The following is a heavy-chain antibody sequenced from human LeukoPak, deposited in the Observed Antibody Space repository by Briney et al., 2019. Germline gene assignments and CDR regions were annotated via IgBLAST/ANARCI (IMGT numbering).Heavy chain of an antibody. D-gene: IGHD5/OR15-5a*01. J-gene: IGHJ4*02. CDR2: ISSSSSYI. Sequence: GGSLRLSCAASGFTFNTYSMNWVRQAPAKGREWVSSISSSSSYIYYADSVKGRFTISRDNAKNSLYLQMNSLRADETAVYYCARDALYEEGLVDYWGQGTLVTVSS. V-gene: IGHV3-21*01. CDR3: ARDALYEEGLVDY. CDR1: GFTFNTYS.